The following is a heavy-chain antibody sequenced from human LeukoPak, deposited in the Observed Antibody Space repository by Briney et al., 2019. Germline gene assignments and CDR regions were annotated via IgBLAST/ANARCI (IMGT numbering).Heavy chain of an antibody. CDR1: GYTFTGYY. Sequence: ASVSVSCKASGYTFTGYYMHWVRQAPGQGLEWMGWIDPNSGGTNYAQKFRGRVTMTRDTSISTAYMELSRLRSDDTAVYYCARDKSGSSGWYSYFDYWGQGTLVTVSS. CDR2: IDPNSGGT. CDR3: ARDKSGSSGWYSYFDY. D-gene: IGHD6-19*01. J-gene: IGHJ4*02. V-gene: IGHV1-2*02.